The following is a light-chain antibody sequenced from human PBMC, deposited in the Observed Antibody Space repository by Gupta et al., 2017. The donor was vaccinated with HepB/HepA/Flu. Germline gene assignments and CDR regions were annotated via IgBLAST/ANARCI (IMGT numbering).Light chain of an antibody. J-gene: IGLJ2*01. CDR1: ILPRKY. Sequence: YELTQPPSVSVSPGQTATMTCSGDILPRKYAYWYHQRPGQAPVLVIYEDRKRPSGLPERSSASSSGTVAPLTISGAKVEDDGDYYCYSTDNTGHPLFGGGTKLSVL. V-gene: IGLV3-10*01. CDR2: EDR. CDR3: YSTDNTGHPL.